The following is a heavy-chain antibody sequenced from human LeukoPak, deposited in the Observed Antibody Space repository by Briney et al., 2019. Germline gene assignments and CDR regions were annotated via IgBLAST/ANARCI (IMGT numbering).Heavy chain of an antibody. J-gene: IGHJ4*02. V-gene: IGHV5-51*01. CDR3: ARQDTAMVTVNRFFDY. CDR2: IYPGDSDT. D-gene: IGHD5-18*01. CDR1: GYSFTSYW. Sequence: GESLKISCKGSGYSFTSYWIGWVRQMPGKGLEWVGIIYPGDSDTRYSTSFRGQVTTSADKSISTAYLQWSSLKASDTAMYYCARQDTAMVTVNRFFDYWGQGTLVTVSS.